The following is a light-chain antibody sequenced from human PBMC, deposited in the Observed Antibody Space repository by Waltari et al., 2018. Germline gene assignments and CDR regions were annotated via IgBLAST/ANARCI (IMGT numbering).Light chain of an antibody. V-gene: IGLV1-47*01. CDR1: TSNIGGNY. CDR2: RND. Sequence: QSALTQPPSASGAPGQRVPISCSGSTSNIGGNYVYWYQQLPGAAPKLLIYRNDQRASGVPDRLSGSNSGTYGSLTIRGLRAEDEADYFCAAWDDSLSGPVFGGGTKLAVL. J-gene: IGLJ2*01. CDR3: AAWDDSLSGPV.